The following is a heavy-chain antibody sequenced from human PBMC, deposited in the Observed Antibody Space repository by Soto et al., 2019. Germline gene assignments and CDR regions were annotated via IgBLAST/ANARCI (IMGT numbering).Heavy chain of an antibody. CDR1: GFTVSSNY. D-gene: IGHD2-15*01. Sequence: GGSLRLSCAASGFTVSSNYMSWVRQAPGKGLEWVSVIYSGGSTYYADSVKGRFTISRHNSKNTLYLQMNSLRAEDTAVYYCAATCSGGSCYFEGGDYYYMDVWGKGTTVTVSS. V-gene: IGHV3-53*04. CDR2: IYSGGST. CDR3: AATCSGGSCYFEGGDYYYMDV. J-gene: IGHJ6*03.